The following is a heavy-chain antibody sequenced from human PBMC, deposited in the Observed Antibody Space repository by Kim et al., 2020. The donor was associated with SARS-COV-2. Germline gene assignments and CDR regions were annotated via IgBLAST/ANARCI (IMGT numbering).Heavy chain of an antibody. V-gene: IGHV3-11*01. CDR3: ARTHYDILTGLGNYYFDY. Sequence: GRFTFSRDNAKNSLYLLMNSLRAEDTAVYYCARTHYDILTGLGNYYFDYWGQGTLVTVSS. J-gene: IGHJ4*02. D-gene: IGHD3-9*01.